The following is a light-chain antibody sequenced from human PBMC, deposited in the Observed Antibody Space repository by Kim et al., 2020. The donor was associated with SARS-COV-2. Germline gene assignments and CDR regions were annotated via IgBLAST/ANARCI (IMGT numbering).Light chain of an antibody. CDR3: YSAADNNLV. J-gene: IGLJ3*02. Sequence: SVSPGQTARITCSGDVLAKKYARWFQQKPGQAPVLVIYKDSGRPSGIPERFSGSSSGTTVTLTISGAQVEDEADYYCYSAADNNLVFGRGTQLTVL. CDR2: KDS. CDR1: VLAKKY. V-gene: IGLV3-27*01.